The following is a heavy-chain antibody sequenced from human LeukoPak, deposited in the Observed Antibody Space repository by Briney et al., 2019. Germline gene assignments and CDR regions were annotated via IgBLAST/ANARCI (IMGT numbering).Heavy chain of an antibody. CDR2: IYYSGST. CDR3: ARTKYYYDSSGYYAFDY. Sequence: SETLSLTCTVSGGSISSGSYYWGWIRQPPGKGLEWIGSIYYSGSTYYNPSLKSRVTISVDTSKNQFSLKLSSVTAADTAVYYCARTKYYYDSSGYYAFDYWGQGTLVTVSS. CDR1: GGSISSGSYY. J-gene: IGHJ4*02. V-gene: IGHV4-39*01. D-gene: IGHD3-22*01.